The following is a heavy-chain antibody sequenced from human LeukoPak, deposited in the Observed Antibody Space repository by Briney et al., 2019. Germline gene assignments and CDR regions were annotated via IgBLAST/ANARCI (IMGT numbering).Heavy chain of an antibody. V-gene: IGHV7-4-1*02. Sequence: GASVKVSCKASGYTFTNYAMNWVRQAPGQGLEWMGWINTNTGNPTYAQGFTGRFVFSLDTSVSTAYLQISSLKAEDTAVCYCARDPNHYYDSSGYYGDYWGQGTLVTVSS. D-gene: IGHD3-22*01. J-gene: IGHJ4*02. CDR3: ARDPNHYYDSSGYYGDY. CDR2: INTNTGNP. CDR1: GYTFTNYA.